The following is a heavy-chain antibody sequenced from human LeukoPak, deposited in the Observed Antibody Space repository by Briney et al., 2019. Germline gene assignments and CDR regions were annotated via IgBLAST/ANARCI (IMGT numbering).Heavy chain of an antibody. J-gene: IGHJ5*02. CDR3: ARDVHGDYGSGWFDP. CDR1: GGTFNNSA. D-gene: IGHD4-17*01. CDR2: IMPLFGTA. V-gene: IGHV1-69*05. Sequence: ASVKVSCKNSGGTFNNSAISWVRQAPGQGLEWLGGIMPLFGTAGYAQKFQGRVTITKDESTRTVYLELTSLTSDDTAVYYCARDVHGDYGSGWFDPGAREPSSPSPQ.